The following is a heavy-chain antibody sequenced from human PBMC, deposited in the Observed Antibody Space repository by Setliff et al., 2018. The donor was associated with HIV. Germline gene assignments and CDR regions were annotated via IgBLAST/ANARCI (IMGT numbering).Heavy chain of an antibody. CDR2: IYYTGTT. D-gene: IGHD2-8*01. V-gene: IGHV4-39*01. CDR3: ARHHRDPNFDP. CDR1: GDSISGSSYY. J-gene: IGHJ5*02. Sequence: SETLSLTCTVSGDSISGSSYYWGWVRQPPGRGLEWIGSIYYTGTTYYNPSLKSRVTISVDTSKNQFSLKLSSVTAADTSVYYCARHHRDPNFDPWGQGTLVTVSS.